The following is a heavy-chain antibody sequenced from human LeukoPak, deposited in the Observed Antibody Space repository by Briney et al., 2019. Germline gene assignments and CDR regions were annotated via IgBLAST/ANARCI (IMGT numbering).Heavy chain of an antibody. V-gene: IGHV3-33*01. CDR2: IWYDGSNK. CDR1: GFTFSSYG. Sequence: GGSLRLSCAASGFTFSSYGMHWVRQAPGKGLEWVAVIWYDGSNKYYADSVKGRFTISRDNSKNTLYLQMNSLRAEDTAVYYFARDNFRGSYCKLLWVNFYIWGQGTKGTVSS. J-gene: IGHJ3*02. D-gene: IGHD2/OR15-2a*01. CDR3: ARDNFRGSYCKLLWVNFYI.